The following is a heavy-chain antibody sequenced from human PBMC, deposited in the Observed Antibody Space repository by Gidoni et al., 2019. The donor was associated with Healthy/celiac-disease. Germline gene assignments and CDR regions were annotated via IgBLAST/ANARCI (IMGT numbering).Heavy chain of an antibody. CDR1: TSYG. D-gene: IGHD3-10*01. J-gene: IGHJ4*02. V-gene: IGHV1-18*01. CDR2: ISAYNGNT. CDR3: ARKPTMVRGAPDY. Sequence: TSYGISWVRQAPGQVLEWMGWISAYNGNTNYAQKLQGRVTMTTDTSTSTAYMELRSLRSDDTAVYYCARKPTMVRGAPDYWGQGTLVTVSS.